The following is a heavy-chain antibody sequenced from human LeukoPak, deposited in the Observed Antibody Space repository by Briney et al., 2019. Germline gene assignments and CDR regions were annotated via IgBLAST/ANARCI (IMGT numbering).Heavy chain of an antibody. V-gene: IGHV1-24*01. D-gene: IGHD2-21*01. Sequence: ASVNVSCKVSGYTLTELSMHWVRQAPGKGLEGMGGFYPEDGETIYAQKFQGRVTMTEDTSTDTTYMELSSLRSEDTAVYYCATDGGEAGDAFDIWGQGTMVTVSS. CDR3: ATDGGEAGDAFDI. CDR1: GYTLTELS. CDR2: FYPEDGET. J-gene: IGHJ3*02.